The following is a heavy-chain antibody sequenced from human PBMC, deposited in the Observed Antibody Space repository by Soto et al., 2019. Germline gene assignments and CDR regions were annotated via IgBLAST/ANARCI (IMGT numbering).Heavy chain of an antibody. CDR1: GFTFSSYW. J-gene: IGHJ3*02. CDR3: ARVRGYCSSTSCYNDAFYI. V-gene: IGHV3-7*01. D-gene: IGHD2-2*01. Sequence: EVQLVESGGGLVQPGGSLRLSCAASGFTFSSYWMSWVRQAPGKGLEWVANIKQDGSEKYYVDSVKGRFTISRDNAKNSLYQQLNSLRDEDTAVYYCARVRGYCSSTSCYNDAFYIWGQGKMVTLSS. CDR2: IKQDGSEK.